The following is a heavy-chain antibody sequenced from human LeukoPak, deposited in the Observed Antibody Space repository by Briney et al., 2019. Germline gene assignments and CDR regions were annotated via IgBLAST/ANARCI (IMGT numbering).Heavy chain of an antibody. CDR2: IRYYGSNK. Sequence: GGSLRLSCAASGFTFSSYGLEWVRQAPGQGLEWVAFIRYYGSNKYYADSVKGRFTISRDNSKNTLYLQMNSLRAEDTAVYYCAKGDSSGWYWGQGTLVTVSS. CDR1: GFTFSSYG. J-gene: IGHJ4*02. V-gene: IGHV3-30*02. D-gene: IGHD6-19*01. CDR3: AKGDSSGWY.